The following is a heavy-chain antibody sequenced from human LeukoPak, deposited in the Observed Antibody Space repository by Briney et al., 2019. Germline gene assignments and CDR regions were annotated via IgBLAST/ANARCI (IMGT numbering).Heavy chain of an antibody. D-gene: IGHD3-9*01. Sequence: GGSLRLSCAASGFTFSSYAMSWVRQAPGKGLEWVSAISGGGGSTYYADSVKGRFTISRDNSKNTLYLQMNSLRAEDTAVYYCAKGSYYDILTGYYLDYWGQGTLVTVSS. V-gene: IGHV3-23*01. CDR1: GFTFSSYA. CDR3: AKGSYYDILTGYYLDY. CDR2: ISGGGGST. J-gene: IGHJ4*02.